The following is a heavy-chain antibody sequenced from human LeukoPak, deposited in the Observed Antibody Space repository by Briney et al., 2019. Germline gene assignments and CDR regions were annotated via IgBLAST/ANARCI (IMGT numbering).Heavy chain of an antibody. J-gene: IGHJ3*02. V-gene: IGHV1-18*01. CDR3: ARDGGSYSIAFDI. CDR2: ISAYIGNT. D-gene: IGHD1-26*01. Sequence: GASVKVSCRASGYTFTSYGISWVRQAPGQGLEWMGWISAYIGNTKYAQKIQGRVTMTTDTSTSTAYMELRSLRSDDTAVYYCARDGGSYSIAFDIWGQGTMVTVSS. CDR1: GYTFTSYG.